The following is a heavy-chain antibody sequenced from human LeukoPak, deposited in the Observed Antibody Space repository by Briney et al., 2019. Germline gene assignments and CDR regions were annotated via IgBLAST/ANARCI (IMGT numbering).Heavy chain of an antibody. CDR1: GGSFSGYY. Sequence: PSETLSLTCAVYGGSFSGYYWSWIRQPPGKGLEWIGEINHSGSTNYNPSLKSRVTISVDTSRNQFSLKLSSVTAADTAVYYCARGVYDFWSGYFNSNWFDPWGQGTLVTVSS. CDR2: INHSGST. V-gene: IGHV4-34*01. J-gene: IGHJ5*02. CDR3: ARGVYDFWSGYFNSNWFDP. D-gene: IGHD3-3*01.